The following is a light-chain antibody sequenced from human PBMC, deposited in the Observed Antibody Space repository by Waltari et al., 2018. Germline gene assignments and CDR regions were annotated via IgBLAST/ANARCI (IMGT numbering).Light chain of an antibody. CDR2: GKN. J-gene: IGLJ2*01. CDR3: NSRDSSGNPVV. Sequence: SSELTQDPAVYVALGQPVRITCQGDSLRSYYASWYQQKPGQAPVLVSYGKNNRPSGIPDRFSGSSSGNTASLTITGAQAEDEADYYYNSRDSSGNPVVFGGGTKLTVL. V-gene: IGLV3-19*01. CDR1: SLRSYY.